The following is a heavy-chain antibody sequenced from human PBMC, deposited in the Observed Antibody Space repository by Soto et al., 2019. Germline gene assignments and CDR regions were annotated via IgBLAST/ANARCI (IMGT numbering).Heavy chain of an antibody. D-gene: IGHD3-3*01. J-gene: IGHJ4*02. CDR3: ARDKRDLRFLEWSYYFDY. CDR2: IYYSGST. Sequence: SETLSLTCTVSGGSISSSIYYWGWIRQPPGKGLEWIGSIYYSGSTYYNPSLKSRVTISVDTSKNQFSLRAEDTAVYYCARDKRDLRFLEWSYYFDYWGQGTLVTVSS. V-gene: IGHV4-39*02. CDR1: GGSISSSIYY.